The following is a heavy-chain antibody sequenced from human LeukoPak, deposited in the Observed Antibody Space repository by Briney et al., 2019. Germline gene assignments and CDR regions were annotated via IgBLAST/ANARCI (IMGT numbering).Heavy chain of an antibody. D-gene: IGHD3-10*01. CDR3: ARGATYYYGSGSYYRPYYFDY. CDR2: IYSGGGT. Sequence: GGSLRLSCAASGFTVSSNYMSWVRQAPGKGLEWVSVIYSGGGTYYADSVKGRFTISRDNSKNTLYLQMNSLRAEDTAVYYCARGATYYYGSGSYYRPYYFDYWGQGTLVTVSS. J-gene: IGHJ4*02. CDR1: GFTVSSNY. V-gene: IGHV3-53*01.